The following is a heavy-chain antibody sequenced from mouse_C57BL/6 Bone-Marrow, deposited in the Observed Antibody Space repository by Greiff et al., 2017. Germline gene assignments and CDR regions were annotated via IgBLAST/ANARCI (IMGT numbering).Heavy chain of an antibody. CDR1: GYTFTDYY. CDR3: ACHYNGSSPWYFDV. Sequence: EVQLQQSGPVLVKPGASVKMSCKASGYTFTDYYMNWVKQSHGKSLEWIGIINPYNGGTSYNQKFKGKATLTVDKSSSTAYLELNSMTSEDSAVDYCACHYNGSSPWYFDVWGTGTTVTVAS. J-gene: IGHJ1*03. D-gene: IGHD1-1*01. CDR2: INPYNGGT. V-gene: IGHV1-19*01.